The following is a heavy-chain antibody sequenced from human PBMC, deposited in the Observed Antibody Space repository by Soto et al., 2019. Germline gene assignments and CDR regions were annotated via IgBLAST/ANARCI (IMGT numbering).Heavy chain of an antibody. CDR3: TRDVRVAGGYYYYGMDV. Sequence: SLRLSCTASGFTFGDYAMSWVRQAPGKGLEWVGFIRSKAYGGTTEYAASVKGRFTISRDDSKSIAYLQMNSLKTEDTAVYYCTRDVRVAGGYYYYGMDVWGQGTTVTVSS. J-gene: IGHJ6*02. CDR2: IRSKAYGGTT. CDR1: GFTFGDYA. D-gene: IGHD6-19*01. V-gene: IGHV3-49*04.